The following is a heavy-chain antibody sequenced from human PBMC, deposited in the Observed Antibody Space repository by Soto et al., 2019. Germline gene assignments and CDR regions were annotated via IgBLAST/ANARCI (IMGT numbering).Heavy chain of an antibody. V-gene: IGHV4-39*02. J-gene: IGHJ5*02. CDR1: GGSISSGTYY. D-gene: IGHD3-10*01. Sequence: SETLSLTCTVSGGSISSGTYYWGWIRQPPGKGLEWIGSLYYTGRTYYSPSLKSRVTISVDTSKNHFSLNLTSVTAADTAVYYCARRLARGVIGWFDPWGQGTLVTVS. CDR3: ARRLARGVIGWFDP. CDR2: LYYTGRT.